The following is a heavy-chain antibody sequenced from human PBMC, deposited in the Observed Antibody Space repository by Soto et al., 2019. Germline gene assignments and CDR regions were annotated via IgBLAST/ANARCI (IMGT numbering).Heavy chain of an antibody. V-gene: IGHV1-8*01. Sequence: QVQLVQSGTEVKKPGASVKVSCKPSGYTFINYDITWVRQATGQGPEWMGCLTPSTGKTGYARRFRGRLTLTSDTSTGPAYMEPRGLTSADTAVYYCVALARWGQGSLVAVSS. D-gene: IGHD6-6*01. CDR2: LTPSTGKT. CDR3: VALAR. J-gene: IGHJ4*02. CDR1: GYTFINYD.